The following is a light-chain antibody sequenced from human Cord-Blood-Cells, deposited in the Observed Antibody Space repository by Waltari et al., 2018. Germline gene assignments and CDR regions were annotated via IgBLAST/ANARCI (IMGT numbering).Light chain of an antibody. J-gene: IGKJ5*01. CDR1: QSISSY. CDR3: QQSYSTPIT. V-gene: IGKV1-39*01. Sequence: DIQMTQSPSSLSASVGDRVTITCWARQSISSYLNWSQQKTGKAPKLLIYAASSMQSGVPSRFSGSVSGTDFTLTISSLQPEDFATYYCQQSYSTPITFGQGTRLEIK. CDR2: AAS.